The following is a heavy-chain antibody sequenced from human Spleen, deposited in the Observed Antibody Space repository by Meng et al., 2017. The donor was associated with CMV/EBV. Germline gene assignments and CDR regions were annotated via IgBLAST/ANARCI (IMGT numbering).Heavy chain of an antibody. CDR3: ARDYCSGGSCPISH. V-gene: IGHV3-30*04. J-gene: IGHJ4*02. D-gene: IGHD2-15*01. CDR2: ISYDGSNK. CDR1: GFTFSSYA. Sequence: SGFTFSSYAMHWVRQAPGKGLEWVAVISYDGSNKYYADSVKGRFTISRDNSKSTLHLQMNSLTTEDTALYYCARDYCSGGSCPISHWGQGTLVTVSS.